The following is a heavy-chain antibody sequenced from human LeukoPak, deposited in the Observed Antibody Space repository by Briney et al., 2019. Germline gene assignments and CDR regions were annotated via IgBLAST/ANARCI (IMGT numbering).Heavy chain of an antibody. CDR2: IIPILGIA. D-gene: IGHD1-1*01. CDR3: ARDRYDSPFDY. J-gene: IGHJ4*02. V-gene: IGHV1-69*04. Sequence: SVKVSCKASGGTFSSYAISWVRQAPGQGLEWMGRIIPILGIANYAQKFQGRVTITADKSTSTAYMELSSLRSEDTAVYYCARDRYDSPFDYWGQGTLVAVSS. CDR1: GGTFSSYA.